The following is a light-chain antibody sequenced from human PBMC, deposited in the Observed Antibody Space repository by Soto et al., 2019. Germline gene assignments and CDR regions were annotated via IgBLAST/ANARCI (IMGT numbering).Light chain of an antibody. CDR3: QQYAGSPPFT. CDR2: GAS. CDR1: QSLSSAY. Sequence: EIVLTQSPGTLSLSPGERATLSCRASQSLSSAYLAWYQQKPGQAPRLLIYGASRRATGISDRFSGSGSGTDFSLTISRLEPEDFAVYFCQQYAGSPPFTFGPVTKVDIK. V-gene: IGKV3-20*01. J-gene: IGKJ3*01.